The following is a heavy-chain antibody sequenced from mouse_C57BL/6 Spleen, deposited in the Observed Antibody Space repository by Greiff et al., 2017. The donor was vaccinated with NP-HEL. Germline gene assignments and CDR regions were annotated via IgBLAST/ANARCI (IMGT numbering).Heavy chain of an antibody. J-gene: IGHJ2*01. CDR3: ARLILSYYFDY. D-gene: IGHD1-1*02. CDR2: ISYDGSN. V-gene: IGHV3-6*01. CDR1: GYSITSGYY. Sequence: VQLKESGPGLVKPSQSLSLTCSVTGYSITSGYYWNWIRQFPGNKLEWMGYISYDGSNNYNPSLKNRISITRDTSKNQFFLKLNSVTTEDTATYYCARLILSYYFDYWGQGTTLTVSS.